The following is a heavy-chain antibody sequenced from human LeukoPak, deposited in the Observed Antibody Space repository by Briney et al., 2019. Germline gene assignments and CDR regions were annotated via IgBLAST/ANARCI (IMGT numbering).Heavy chain of an antibody. CDR3: ATLGGYCSGGSCYSEFLDAFDI. CDR1: GYTFTGYY. CDR2: INPHTGGT. V-gene: IGHV1-2*02. D-gene: IGHD2-15*01. Sequence: ASVKVSCKASGYTFTGYYMHWVRQAPGQGLEWMGWINPHTGGTNYAQKFQGRVTMTRDTSISTAYMELSSLRSEDTAVYYCATLGGYCSGGSCYSEFLDAFDIWGQGTMVTVSS. J-gene: IGHJ3*02.